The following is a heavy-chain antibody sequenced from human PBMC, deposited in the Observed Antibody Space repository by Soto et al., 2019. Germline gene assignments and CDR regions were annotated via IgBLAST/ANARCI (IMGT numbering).Heavy chain of an antibody. Sequence: VGSLRLSCAPSGFTFSDYYMSWIRQAPGKGLARVTYISGTDSIIYYTESVKGRFTISRDNAKNSLYLQMNSLRAEDTAVYYCARDLGYYDSSGYFDYWGQGTLVTVSS. V-gene: IGHV3-11*01. CDR3: ARDLGYYDSSGYFDY. CDR2: ISGTDSII. D-gene: IGHD3-22*01. J-gene: IGHJ4*02. CDR1: GFTFSDYY.